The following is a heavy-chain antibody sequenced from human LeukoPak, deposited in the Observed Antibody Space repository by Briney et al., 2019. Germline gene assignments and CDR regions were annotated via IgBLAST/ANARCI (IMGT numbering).Heavy chain of an antibody. D-gene: IGHD3-10*01. V-gene: IGHV1-8*01. CDR1: GYTFTSYD. CDR2: MNPNSGNT. J-gene: IGHJ4*02. Sequence: ASVKVSCKASGYTFTSYDINWVRQATGQGLESMGWMNPNSGNTGYAQKFQGRVTMTRNTSISTAYMELSSLRSEDTAVYYCAIEGYYGSGSYYTFDYWGQGTLVTVSS. CDR3: AIEGYYGSGSYYTFDY.